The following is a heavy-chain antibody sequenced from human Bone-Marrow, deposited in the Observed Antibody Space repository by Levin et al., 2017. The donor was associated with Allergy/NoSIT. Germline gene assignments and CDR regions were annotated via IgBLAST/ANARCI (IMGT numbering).Heavy chain of an antibody. J-gene: IGHJ4*02. V-gene: IGHV4-39*01. CDR3: ARLGYYFEASGYNIDY. Sequence: SETLSLTCTVSGGSISSSDYYWGWIRQTPGKGLEWIGSIYYSGSTNYKPSLKSRLTISVDTSKNQFSLRLRSMIATDTAVYYCARLGYYFEASGYNIDYWGQGTLVTVSS. CDR2: IYYSGST. CDR1: GGSISSSDYY. D-gene: IGHD3-22*01.